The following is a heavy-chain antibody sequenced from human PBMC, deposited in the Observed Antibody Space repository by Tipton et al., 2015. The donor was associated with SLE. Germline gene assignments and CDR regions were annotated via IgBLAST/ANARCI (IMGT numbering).Heavy chain of an antibody. V-gene: IGHV4-34*01. J-gene: IGHJ3*02. CDR1: GGSFSGYY. CDR2: INHSGST. D-gene: IGHD6-13*01. CDR3: ARGSSWYDAFDI. Sequence: LRLSCAVYGGSFSGYYWSWIRQPPGKGLEWIGEINHSGSTNYNPSLKSRVTISVDTSKNQFSLKLSSVTAADTAVYYCARGSSWYDAFDIWGQGTMVTVSS.